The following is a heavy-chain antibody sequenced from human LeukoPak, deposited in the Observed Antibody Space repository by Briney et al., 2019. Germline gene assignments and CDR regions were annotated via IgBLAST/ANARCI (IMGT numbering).Heavy chain of an antibody. V-gene: IGHV4-39*01. CDR2: FYYSGST. CDR1: GGSISSRPYC. CDR3: ARLVVSSWYHEVLLGRDY. Sequence: SETLSLTCTVSGGSISSRPYCWGWIRQPPGKGLEWLGSFYYSGSTYYKPSLKSRVTISVDTSKNQISLKLSSVTAAGTAVYYCARLVVSSWYHEVLLGRDYWGQGTLVTVSS. J-gene: IGHJ4*02. D-gene: IGHD6-13*01.